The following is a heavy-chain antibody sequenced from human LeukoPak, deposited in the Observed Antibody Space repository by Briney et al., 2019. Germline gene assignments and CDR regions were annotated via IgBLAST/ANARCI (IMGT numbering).Heavy chain of an antibody. CDR2: IYYSGST. Sequence: PSGTLSLTCTVSGGSISSSSYYWGWIRQPPGKGLEWIGSIYYSGSTYYNPSLKSRVTISVDTSKNQFSLKLSSVTAADTAVYYCASVDTAMVPDYWGQGTLVTVSS. J-gene: IGHJ4*02. CDR1: GGSISSSSYY. V-gene: IGHV4-39*01. CDR3: ASVDTAMVPDY. D-gene: IGHD5-18*01.